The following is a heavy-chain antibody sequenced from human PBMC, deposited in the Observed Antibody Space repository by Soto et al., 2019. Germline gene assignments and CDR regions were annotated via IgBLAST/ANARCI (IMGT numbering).Heavy chain of an antibody. J-gene: IGHJ4*02. CDR2: INHSGST. V-gene: IGHV4-34*01. CDR3: ARGAIDVSAAGSAPPYYFDY. D-gene: IGHD6-13*01. Sequence: QVQLQQWGAGLLKPSETLSLTCAVYGGSFSGYYWSWIRQPPGKGLEWIGEINHSGSTNYNPSLKSRVTISVDTSKNQFSLKLSSVTAADTAVYYCARGAIDVSAAGSAPPYYFDYWGQGTLVTVSS. CDR1: GGSFSGYY.